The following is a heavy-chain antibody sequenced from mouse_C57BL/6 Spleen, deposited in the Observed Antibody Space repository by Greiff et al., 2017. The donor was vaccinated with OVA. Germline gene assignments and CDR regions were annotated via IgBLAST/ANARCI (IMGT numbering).Heavy chain of an antibody. D-gene: IGHD2-4*01. V-gene: IGHV14-4*01. Sequence: EVKVVESGAELVRPGASVKLSCTASGFNIKDDYMHWVKQRPEQGLEWIGWIDPENGDTEYASKFQGKATITADTSSNTAYLQLSSLTSEDTAVYYCTTRDYDAGYFDYWGQGTTLTVSS. CDR1: GFNIKDDY. CDR2: IDPENGDT. J-gene: IGHJ2*01. CDR3: TTRDYDAGYFDY.